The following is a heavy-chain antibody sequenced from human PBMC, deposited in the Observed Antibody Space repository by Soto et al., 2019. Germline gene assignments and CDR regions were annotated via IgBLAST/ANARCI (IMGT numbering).Heavy chain of an antibody. CDR1: GFTFSSYA. CDR2: ISGTGGST. Sequence: EVQLLESGGGLVQPGGSLRLSCTASGFTFSSYAVTWVRQAPGEGLEWVSGISGTGGSTFYADSVRGRFTISRDNSKNTLYLQMNSLRAEDTAVYYCAKYGYYDSSGYYCIDDWGQGTLGTVSP. CDR3: AKYGYYDSSGYYCIDD. D-gene: IGHD3-22*01. V-gene: IGHV3-23*01. J-gene: IGHJ4*02.